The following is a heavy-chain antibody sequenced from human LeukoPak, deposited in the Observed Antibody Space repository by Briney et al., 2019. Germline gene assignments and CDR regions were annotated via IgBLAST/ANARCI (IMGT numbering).Heavy chain of an antibody. CDR3: ARGSLPERYFDWLFGYYFDY. Sequence: ASETLSLTCTVSGGSISSYYWSWIRQPPGEGLEWIGYIYYSGSTNCNPSLKSRVTISVDTSKNQFSLKLSSVTAADTAVYYCARGSLPERYFDWLFGYYFDYWGQGTLVTVSS. V-gene: IGHV4-59*01. CDR2: IYYSGST. J-gene: IGHJ4*02. CDR1: GGSISSYY. D-gene: IGHD3-9*01.